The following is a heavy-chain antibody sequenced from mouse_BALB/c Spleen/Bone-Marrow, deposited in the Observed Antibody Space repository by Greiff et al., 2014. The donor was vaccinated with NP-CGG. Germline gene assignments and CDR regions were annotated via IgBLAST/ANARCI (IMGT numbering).Heavy chain of an antibody. CDR1: GYTFTDYY. V-gene: IGHV1-77*01. J-gene: IGHJ3*01. Sequence: VQVVESGAELARPGASVKLSCKASGYTFTDYYINWMKQRTGQGLEWIGEIYPGSDNTYYNERFKGKATLTADKSSSTTYMQLSSLTSEDSAVYFCARTTTATSYRGQGTLVTVSA. CDR3: ARTTTATSY. D-gene: IGHD1-2*01. CDR2: IYPGSDNT.